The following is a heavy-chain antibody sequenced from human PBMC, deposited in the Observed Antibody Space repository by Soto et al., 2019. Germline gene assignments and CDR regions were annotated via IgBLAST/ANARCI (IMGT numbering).Heavy chain of an antibody. Sequence: QVQLQESGPGLVKPSQTLSLTCTVSGGSISSGGYYWSWIRQHPGKGLEWMGYISFSGSTYYNPSLKSRVTISVVTSKNQCSLKLSSVTASDMAVYYCARDSYRQWPTMYYYVMDVWGQGTTVTVSS. CDR3: ARDSYRQWPTMYYYVMDV. J-gene: IGHJ6*02. CDR2: ISFSGST. D-gene: IGHD6-19*01. CDR1: GGSISSGGYY. V-gene: IGHV4-31*03.